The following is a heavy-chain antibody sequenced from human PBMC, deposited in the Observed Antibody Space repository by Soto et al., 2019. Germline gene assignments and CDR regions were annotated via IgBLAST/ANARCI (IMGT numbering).Heavy chain of an antibody. Sequence: SATLSLTCGVYGSSFSGFYWNWIRQPPGKGLEWLGEINHSGSTNYNPSLKSRVTMSVDTSRNQFSLNLISVTAADTAVYYCAIYAADNRCFEAWGQGTLVTVSS. CDR3: AIYAADNRCFEA. V-gene: IGHV4-34*01. CDR1: GSSFSGFY. D-gene: IGHD2-2*01. CDR2: INHSGST. J-gene: IGHJ5*02.